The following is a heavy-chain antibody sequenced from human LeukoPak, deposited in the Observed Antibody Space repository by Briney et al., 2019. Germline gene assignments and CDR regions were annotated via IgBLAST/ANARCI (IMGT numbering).Heavy chain of an antibody. CDR2: INPNSGGT. Sequence: ASVKVSCKASGYTFTGYYMHWVRQAPGQGLEWVGWINPNSGGTNYAQKFQGRVTMTRDTSISTAYMELSRLRSDDTAVYYCARASIVVVPAALCWFDPWGQGTLVTVSS. CDR1: GYTFTGYY. CDR3: ARASIVVVPAALCWFDP. D-gene: IGHD2-2*01. V-gene: IGHV1-2*02. J-gene: IGHJ5*02.